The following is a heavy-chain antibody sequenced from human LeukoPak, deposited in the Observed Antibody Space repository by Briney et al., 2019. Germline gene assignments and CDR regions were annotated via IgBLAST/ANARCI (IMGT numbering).Heavy chain of an antibody. D-gene: IGHD2-2*01. V-gene: IGHV3-7*03. CDR2: IKQDGSEK. Sequence: GGSLRLSCAASGFTFSSYWMSWVRQAPGKGLEWVANIKQDGSEKYYVDSVKGRFTISRDNAKNSLYLQMNSLRSEDTAVYYCARVEVPFYDPRLPAAINYYYMDVWGKGTTVTVSS. J-gene: IGHJ6*03. CDR1: GFTFSSYW. CDR3: ARVEVPFYDPRLPAAINYYYMDV.